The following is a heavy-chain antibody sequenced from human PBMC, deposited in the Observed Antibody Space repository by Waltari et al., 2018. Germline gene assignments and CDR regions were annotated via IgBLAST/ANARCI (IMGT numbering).Heavy chain of an antibody. D-gene: IGHD4-17*01. J-gene: IGHJ6*03. CDR2: INHSGST. CDR1: GGSFSGYY. Sequence: QVQLQQWGAGLLKPSETLSLTCAVYGGSFSGYYWSWIRQPPGKGLEWIGEINHSGSTNYNPALKSRVTISVDTCKNQFSLKLSSVTAADTAVYYCARGPDYGVNSRGYYYYYMDVWGKGTTVTVSS. V-gene: IGHV4-34*01. CDR3: ARGPDYGVNSRGYYYYYMDV.